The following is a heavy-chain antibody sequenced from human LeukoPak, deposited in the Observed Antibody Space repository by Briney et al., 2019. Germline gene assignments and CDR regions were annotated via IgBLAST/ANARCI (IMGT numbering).Heavy chain of an antibody. CDR1: GFTVSDNY. Sequence: GGSLRLSCAVSGFTVSDNYITWVRQAPGKGLEWVSVIYANGNTYYGDSMQGRLTISRDKSKNTVFLQMNSLRVEDTAMYYCARVGEGELGNWFDPWGQGTLVTASS. D-gene: IGHD3-10*01. CDR2: IYANGNT. CDR3: ARVGEGELGNWFDP. J-gene: IGHJ5*02. V-gene: IGHV3-53*01.